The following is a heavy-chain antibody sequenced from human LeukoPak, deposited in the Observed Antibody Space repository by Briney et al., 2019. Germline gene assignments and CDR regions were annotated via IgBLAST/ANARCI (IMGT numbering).Heavy chain of an antibody. D-gene: IGHD5-18*01. J-gene: IGHJ4*02. CDR3: ARVDTAMVIDY. V-gene: IGHV1-69*04. CDR1: GGTFSSYA. CDR2: IIPILGIA. Sequence: SVKASCKASGGTFSSYAISWVRQAPGQGLEWMGRIIPILGIANYTQKFQGRVTITADKSTSTAYMELSSLRSEDTAVYYCARVDTAMVIDYWGQGTLVTVSS.